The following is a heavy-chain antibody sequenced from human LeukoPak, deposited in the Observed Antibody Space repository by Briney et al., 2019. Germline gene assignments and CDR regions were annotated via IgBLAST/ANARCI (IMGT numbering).Heavy chain of an antibody. CDR1: GFTFSSSD. J-gene: IGHJ4*02. V-gene: IGHV3-13*01. Sequence: GGSLRLSCAASGFTFSSSDMHWVRQPTGKGLEWVSAIGTIGDTYYPGSVKGRFTISRENAKNTLYLQMNSLRAGDTAVYYCAREFIVATTKDYWGQGTLVTVSS. CDR3: AREFIVATTKDY. CDR2: IGTIGDT. D-gene: IGHD5-12*01.